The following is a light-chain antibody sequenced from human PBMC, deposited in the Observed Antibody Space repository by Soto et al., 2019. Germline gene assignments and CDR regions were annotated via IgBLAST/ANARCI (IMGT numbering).Light chain of an antibody. V-gene: IGKV3-20*01. CDR1: QSVSSSY. J-gene: IGKJ1*01. CDR2: GAS. CDR3: QQYNNWPRK. Sequence: EIVLTQSPGTLSLSPGERATLSCRASQSVSSSYLAWYQQKPGQAPGLLIYGASSRATGIPDRFTGSVSGTDFTLTISRLEHEEFAVYYCQQYNNWPRKFGQGTKADIK.